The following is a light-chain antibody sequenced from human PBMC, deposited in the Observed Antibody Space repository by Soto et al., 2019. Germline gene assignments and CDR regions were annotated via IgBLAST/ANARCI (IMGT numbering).Light chain of an antibody. Sequence: QAVLTQPPSASGTPGQRVTISCSGGSSNIGTNAVNWYQQLPGTAPKLLIYTNNPRPSGVPDRFSGSKSGTSASLAISGLQSEDEADYYCTPWDDSLNGYVFGTGTKVTAL. J-gene: IGLJ1*01. CDR3: TPWDDSLNGYV. CDR1: SSNIGTNA. V-gene: IGLV1-44*01. CDR2: TNN.